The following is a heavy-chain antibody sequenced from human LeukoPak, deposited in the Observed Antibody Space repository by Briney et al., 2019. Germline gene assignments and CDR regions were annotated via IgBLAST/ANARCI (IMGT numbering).Heavy chain of an antibody. CDR1: GFTFSSYS. CDR3: ARGHVQLWLPSYYFDY. Sequence: TGGSLRLSCAASGFTFSSYSMNWVRQAPGKGLEWVSSISSSSSYIYYADSVKGRFTISRDNAKNSLYLQMNSLRAEDTAVYYCARGHVQLWLPSYYFDYWGQGTLVTVSS. J-gene: IGHJ4*02. V-gene: IGHV3-21*01. CDR2: ISSSSSYI. D-gene: IGHD5-18*01.